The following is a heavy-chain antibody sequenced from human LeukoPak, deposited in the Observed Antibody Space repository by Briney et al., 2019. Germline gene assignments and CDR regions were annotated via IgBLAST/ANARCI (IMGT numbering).Heavy chain of an antibody. J-gene: IGHJ4*02. Sequence: PGGSLRLSCAASGFTFSSYAMSWVRQAPGKGLEWVSAISGSGGSTYYADSVKGRFTISRDNSKNTLYLQMNSLRAEDTAVYYCAREATTVTYFRRQARYFDYWGQGTLVTVSS. V-gene: IGHV3-23*01. CDR1: GFTFSSYA. D-gene: IGHD4-17*01. CDR3: AREATTVTYFRRQARYFDY. CDR2: ISGSGGST.